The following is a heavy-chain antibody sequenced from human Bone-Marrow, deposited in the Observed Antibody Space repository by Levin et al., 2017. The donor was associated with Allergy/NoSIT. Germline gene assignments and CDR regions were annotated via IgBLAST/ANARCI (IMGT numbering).Heavy chain of an antibody. V-gene: IGHV3-74*01. Sequence: GGSLRLSCAASGFTFSSYWMHWVRQAPGKGLVWVSRIKSDGSSTNYADPVRGRFTISRDNAKNTLYLQMNSLRAEDTAVYYCGYDFWGYYYYGMDVWGQGTTVTVSS. CDR2: IKSDGSST. CDR1: GFTFSSYW. J-gene: IGHJ6*02. D-gene: IGHD3-3*01. CDR3: GYDFWGYYYYGMDV.